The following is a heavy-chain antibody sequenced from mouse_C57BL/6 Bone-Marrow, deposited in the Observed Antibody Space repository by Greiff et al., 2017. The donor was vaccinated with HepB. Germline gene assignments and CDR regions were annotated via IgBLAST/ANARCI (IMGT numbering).Heavy chain of an antibody. V-gene: IGHV2-5*01. J-gene: IGHJ1*03. CDR3: AKKGFITTVVPYWYFDV. CDR2: IWRGGST. CDR1: GFSLTSYG. D-gene: IGHD1-1*01. Sequence: VMLVESGPGLVQPSQSLSITCTVSGFSLTSYGVHWVRQSPGKGLEWLGVIWRGGSTDYNAAFMSRMSITKDNSKSQVFFKRNSLQADDTAIYYCAKKGFITTVVPYWYFDVWGTGTTVTVSS.